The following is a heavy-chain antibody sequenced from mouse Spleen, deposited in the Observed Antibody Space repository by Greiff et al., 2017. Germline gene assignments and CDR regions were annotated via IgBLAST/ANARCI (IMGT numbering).Heavy chain of an antibody. D-gene: IGHD6-1*01. V-gene: IGHV7-3*01. CDR1: GFTFTDYY. CDR3: ARSLDPPLFDY. Sequence: DVKLVESGGGLVQPGGSLSLSCAASGFTFTDYYMSWVRQPPGKALEWLGFIRNKANGYTTEYSASVKGRFTISRDNSQSILYLQMNALRAEDSATYYCARSLDPPLFDYWGQGTTLTVSS. CDR2: IRNKANGYTT. J-gene: IGHJ2*01.